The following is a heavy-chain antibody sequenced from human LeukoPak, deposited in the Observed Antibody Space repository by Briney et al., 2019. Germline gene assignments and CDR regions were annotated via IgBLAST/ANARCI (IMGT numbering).Heavy chain of an antibody. Sequence: GGSLRLSCAASGFTFSDYYMGWIRQAPGKGLEWVSYISPNSGNTIYYADSVKGRFTISRDNAKNSLYLQMNSLSAEDTAVYYCARVPSDYYDSSGYYYMYWYFDLWGRGTLVTVSS. D-gene: IGHD3-22*01. J-gene: IGHJ2*01. CDR1: GFTFSDYY. CDR2: ISPNSGNTI. V-gene: IGHV3-11*01. CDR3: ARVPSDYYDSSGYYYMYWYFDL.